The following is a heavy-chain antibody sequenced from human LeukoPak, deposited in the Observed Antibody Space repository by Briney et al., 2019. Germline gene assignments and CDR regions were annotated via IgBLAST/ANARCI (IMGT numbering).Heavy chain of an antibody. D-gene: IGHD1-1*01. V-gene: IGHV4-59*13. CDR2: IYYSGST. CDR3: ARNERAGTYYFDY. CDR1: GGSISSYC. J-gene: IGHJ4*02. Sequence: SETLSLTCTVSGGSISSYCWSWIRQPPGKGLEWIGYIYYSGSTNSNPSLKSRVTISVDTSKNQFSLKLSSVTAADTAVYYCARNERAGTYYFDYWGQGTLVTVSS.